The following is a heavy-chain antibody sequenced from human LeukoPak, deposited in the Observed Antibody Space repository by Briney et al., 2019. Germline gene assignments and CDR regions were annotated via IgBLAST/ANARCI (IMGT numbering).Heavy chain of an antibody. V-gene: IGHV3-30*02. CDR1: GFNFIAYG. CDR3: AKPTSLKDANYGLTVTNY. Sequence: PGGSLRLSCAASGFNFIAYGMHWVRQAPGKGLEWVTFIRYDGNIKYYADSVKGRFTISRDNSKSTLDPQMNSLRVEDTAVYYCAKPTSLKDANYGLTVTNYWGQGILVTVSS. CDR2: IRYDGNIK. J-gene: IGHJ4*02. D-gene: IGHD3-10*01.